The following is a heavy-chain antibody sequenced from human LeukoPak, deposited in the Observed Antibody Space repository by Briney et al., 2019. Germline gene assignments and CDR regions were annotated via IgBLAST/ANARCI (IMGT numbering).Heavy chain of an antibody. V-gene: IGHV3-23*01. D-gene: IGHD5-24*01. CDR3: ARDGGWLQFVYYFDY. CDR1: GFTFSSYA. Sequence: GGSLRLSCAASGFTFSSYAMSWVRQAPGTGLEWVSAISGSGGSTYYADSVKGRFTISRDNSKNTLYLQMNSLRAEDTAVYYCARDGGWLQFVYYFDYWGQGTLVTVSS. J-gene: IGHJ4*02. CDR2: ISGSGGST.